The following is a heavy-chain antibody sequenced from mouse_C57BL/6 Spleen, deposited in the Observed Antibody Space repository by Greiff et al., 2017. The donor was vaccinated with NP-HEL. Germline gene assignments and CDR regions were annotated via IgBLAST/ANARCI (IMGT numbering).Heavy chain of an antibody. D-gene: IGHD2-1*01. CDR2: IDPENGDT. CDR1: GFNIKDDY. J-gene: IGHJ2*01. CDR3: TTGSYGNYEGG. Sequence: EVQLQQSGAELVRPGASVKLSCTASGFNIKDDYMHWVKQRPEQGLEWIGWIDPENGDTAYASKFQGKATITADTSSNTAYLQLSSLTSEDTAVYYCTTGSYGNYEGGWGQGTTLTVSS. V-gene: IGHV14-4*01.